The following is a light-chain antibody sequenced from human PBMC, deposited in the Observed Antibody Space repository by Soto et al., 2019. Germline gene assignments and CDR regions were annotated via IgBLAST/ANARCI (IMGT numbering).Light chain of an antibody. CDR2: ATS. Sequence: IQMTQSPSSLSASVGDTVTITCWASQTISFYLNWYQQKPGRTPNLLIYATSSLQSGVPSRFDGSGSGTEFTLTISSLQPDDFATYYCQQSFSTPHTFGQGTKLELK. CDR1: QTISFY. CDR3: QQSFSTPHT. V-gene: IGKV1-39*01. J-gene: IGKJ2*01.